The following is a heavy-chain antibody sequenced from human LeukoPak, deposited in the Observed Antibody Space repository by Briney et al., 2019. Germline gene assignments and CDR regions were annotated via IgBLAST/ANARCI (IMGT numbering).Heavy chain of an antibody. J-gene: IGHJ4*02. CDR1: GFTFDDYA. CDR2: ISWNSGSI. D-gene: IGHD1-26*01. Sequence: PGGSLRLSCAASGFTFDDYAMHWVRQAPGKGLEWVSGISWNSGSIGYADSVKGRFTISRDNAKNSLYLQMNSLRAEDTALYYCARGRLVGATTVDYWGQGTLVTVSS. V-gene: IGHV3-9*01. CDR3: ARGRLVGATTVDY.